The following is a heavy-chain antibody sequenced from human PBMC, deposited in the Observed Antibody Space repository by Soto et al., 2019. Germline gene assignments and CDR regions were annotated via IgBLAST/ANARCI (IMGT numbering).Heavy chain of an antibody. CDR2: ISYDGSNK. CDR3: ANFPDYCLY. D-gene: IGHD3-10*01. V-gene: IGHV3-30*18. CDR1: GFTFSSYD. Sequence: GGSLRLSCAASGFTFSSYDMHWVRQAPGKGLEWVAVISYDGSNKYYADSVKGRFTISRDNSKNTLYLQMNSLRAEDTAVYYCANFPDYCLYWGQGTLVTVYS. J-gene: IGHJ4*02.